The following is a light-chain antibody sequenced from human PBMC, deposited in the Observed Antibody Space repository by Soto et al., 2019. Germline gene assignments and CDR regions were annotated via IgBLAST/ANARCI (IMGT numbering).Light chain of an antibody. J-gene: IGLJ3*02. CDR2: EVT. V-gene: IGLV2-8*01. CDR3: SSYAGSNNVL. Sequence: QSALTQPRSAYGSPGQSVTIACAGTSSDVGGYNSVSWYQQHPGKAPKVIIYEVTKRPSGVPDRFSGSKSGNTASLTVSGLQAEDDADYYCSSYAGSNNVLFGGGTKVTVL. CDR1: SSDVGGYNS.